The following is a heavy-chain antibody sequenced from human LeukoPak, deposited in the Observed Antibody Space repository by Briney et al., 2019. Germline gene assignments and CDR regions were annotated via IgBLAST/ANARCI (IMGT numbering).Heavy chain of an antibody. CDR1: GYTFTGYY. CDR2: INPNSGGA. J-gene: IGHJ4*02. Sequence: VASVKVSCKASGYTFTGYYMYWVRQAPGQGLEWTGWINPNSGGANYAQKFQGRVIMTRDTSISTAYMELSRLRSDDTAVYYCARTHCSSTSCYPFFDYWGQGILVTVSS. V-gene: IGHV1-2*02. CDR3: ARTHCSSTSCYPFFDY. D-gene: IGHD2-2*01.